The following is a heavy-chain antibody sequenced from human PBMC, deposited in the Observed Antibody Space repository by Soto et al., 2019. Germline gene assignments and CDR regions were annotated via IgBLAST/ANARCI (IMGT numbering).Heavy chain of an antibody. J-gene: IGHJ6*02. CDR1: GGSISSGDYY. CDR2: IYYSGST. CDR3: ATLRYPPPGERDGMDV. V-gene: IGHV4-30-4*01. D-gene: IGHD1-20*01. Sequence: PSETLSLTCTVSGGSISSGDYYWSWIRQPPGKGLEWIGYIYYSGSTYYNPSLKSRVTISVDTSKNQFSLRLSSVTAADTAVYYCATLRYPPPGERDGMDVWGQGTTVTVSS.